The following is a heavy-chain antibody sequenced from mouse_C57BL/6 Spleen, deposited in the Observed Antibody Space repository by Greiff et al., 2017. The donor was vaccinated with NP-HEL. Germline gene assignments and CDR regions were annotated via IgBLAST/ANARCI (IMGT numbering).Heavy chain of an antibody. Sequence: QVQLKQPGAELVMPGASVKLSCKASGYTFTSYWMHWVKQRPGQGLEWIGEIDPSDSYTNYNQKFKGKSTLTVDKSSSTAYMQLSSLTSEDSAVYYCARADYYGSSHWYFDFWGTGTTVTVSS. V-gene: IGHV1-69*01. CDR1: GYTFTSYW. CDR3: ARADYYGSSHWYFDF. CDR2: IDPSDSYT. D-gene: IGHD1-1*01. J-gene: IGHJ1*03.